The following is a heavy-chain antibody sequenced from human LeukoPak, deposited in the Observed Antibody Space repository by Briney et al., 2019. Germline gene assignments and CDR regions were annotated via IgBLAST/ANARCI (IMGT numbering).Heavy chain of an antibody. J-gene: IGHJ4*02. V-gene: IGHV3-30*18. CDR3: AKDFRRDGYNYLDY. D-gene: IGHD5-24*01. CDR1: GFTFSAFA. CDR2: ISYDGSNK. Sequence: GGSLRLSCAASGFTFSAFAMHWVRQAPGKGLEWVAVISYDGSNKNYADSVKGRFTVSRDNSKNTLYLQMNSLRAEDTALYYCAKDFRRDGYNYLDYWGQGTLVTVSS.